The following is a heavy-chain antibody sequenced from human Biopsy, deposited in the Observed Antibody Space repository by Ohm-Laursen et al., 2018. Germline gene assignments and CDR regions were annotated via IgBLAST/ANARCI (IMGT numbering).Heavy chain of an antibody. J-gene: IGHJ4*02. V-gene: IGHV4-39*01. CDR1: GGSISSRNHY. CDR2: VYYSGST. CDR3: ARHSLDDFWSGAHYYFDY. D-gene: IGHD3-3*01. Sequence: TLSLICSVSGGSISSRNHYWGWLRQPPGKGLEWIGHVYYSGSTFYNSSLESRVTVSVDTSKNQFHLRLTSMSASDTAVYYCARHSLDDFWSGAHYYFDYWGLGTLVTVSS.